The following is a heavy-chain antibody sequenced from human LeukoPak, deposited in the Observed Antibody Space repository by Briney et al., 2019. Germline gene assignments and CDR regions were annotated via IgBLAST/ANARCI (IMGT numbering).Heavy chain of an antibody. CDR2: ISYGGGT. D-gene: IGHD3-10*01. V-gene: IGHV4-39*07. J-gene: IGHJ4*02. CDR3: ARVLVRGVISGFDY. Sequence: SETLSLTCTVSGGSLSSSSYFWGWLRQSPGKGLEWIGSISYGGGTYYNPSLKSRVTISLDTSNNQFSLRLSSVTAADTAVYYCARVLVRGVISGFDYWGQGTLVTVSS. CDR1: GGSLSSSSYF.